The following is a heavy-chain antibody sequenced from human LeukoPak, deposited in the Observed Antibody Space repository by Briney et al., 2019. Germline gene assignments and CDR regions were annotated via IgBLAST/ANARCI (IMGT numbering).Heavy chain of an antibody. CDR1: GGSISSYY. D-gene: IGHD5-24*01. CDR2: IYYSGST. V-gene: IGHV4-59*08. Sequence: PSETLSLTCTVSGGSISSYYWSWIRQPPGKGLEWIGYIYYSGSTNYNPSLKSRVTISVDTSKNQFSLKLSSVTAADTAVHYCAISRDGYNYPNLFDYWGQGTLVTVSS. CDR3: AISRDGYNYPNLFDY. J-gene: IGHJ4*02.